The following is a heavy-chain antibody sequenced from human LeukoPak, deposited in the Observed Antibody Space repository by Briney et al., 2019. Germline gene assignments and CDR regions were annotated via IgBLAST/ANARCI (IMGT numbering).Heavy chain of an antibody. CDR3: ARDYADYVGYFFFDY. CDR1: GFTFNNYA. D-gene: IGHD4-17*01. V-gene: IGHV3-23*01. J-gene: IGHJ4*02. Sequence: GGSLRLSCAASGFTFNNYAMNRVRQAPGKGLEWVSSISGGGETTYYADSAKGRFTISRDNSQNTLYLQMNSLRAEDTAVYYCARDYADYVGYFFFDYWGQGTLVTVSS. CDR2: ISGGGETT.